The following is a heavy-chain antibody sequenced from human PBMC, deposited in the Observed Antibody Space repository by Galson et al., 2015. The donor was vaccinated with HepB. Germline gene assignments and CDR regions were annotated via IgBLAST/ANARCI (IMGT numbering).Heavy chain of an antibody. Sequence: SLRLSCAASGFTFSSYAMHWVRQAPGKGLEWVAVISYDGSNKYYADSVKGRFTISRDNSKNTLYLQMNSLRAEDTAVYYCARDHGDYGDFLAYFDYWGQGTLVTVSS. D-gene: IGHD4-17*01. CDR1: GFTFSSYA. V-gene: IGHV3-30-3*01. J-gene: IGHJ4*02. CDR3: ARDHGDYGDFLAYFDY. CDR2: ISYDGSNK.